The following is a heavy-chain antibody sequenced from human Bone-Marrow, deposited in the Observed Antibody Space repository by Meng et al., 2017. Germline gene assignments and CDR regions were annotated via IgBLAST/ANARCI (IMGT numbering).Heavy chain of an antibody. CDR3: ASATIYSGYSYAFYYYYGMDV. V-gene: IGHV3-30*12. CDR1: GFTFSSYG. CDR2: ISYDGSNK. D-gene: IGHD5-18*01. Sequence: GESLKISCAASGFTFSSYGMHWVRQAPGKGLEWVAVISYDGSNKYYADSVKGRFTISRDNAKNSLYLQMNSLRAEDTAVYYCASATIYSGYSYAFYYYYGMDVWGQGTTVTVSS. J-gene: IGHJ6*02.